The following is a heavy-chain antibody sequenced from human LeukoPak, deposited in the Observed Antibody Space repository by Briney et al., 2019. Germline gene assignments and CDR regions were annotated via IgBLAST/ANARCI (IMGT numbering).Heavy chain of an antibody. CDR1: GFTFSSYG. Sequence: QTGGSLRLSCAASGFTFSSYGMHWVRQAPGKGLEWVAFIRYDGSNKYYADSVKGRFTISRDNSKNTLYLQMNSLRAEDTAVYYCAKIDSGWYPTAPDYYYYMDVWGKGTTVTVSS. CDR2: IRYDGSNK. V-gene: IGHV3-30*02. J-gene: IGHJ6*03. CDR3: AKIDSGWYPTAPDYYYYMDV. D-gene: IGHD6-19*01.